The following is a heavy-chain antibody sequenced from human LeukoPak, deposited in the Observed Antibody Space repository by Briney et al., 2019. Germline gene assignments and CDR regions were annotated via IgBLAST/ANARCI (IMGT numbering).Heavy chain of an antibody. J-gene: IGHJ3*02. CDR2: IYYSGST. Sequence: PSETLSLTCTVSGGSIGSSSYYWGWIRQPPGKGLEWIGSIYYSGSTYYNPSLKSRVTISVDTSKNQFSLKLSSVTAADTAVYYCVRYDSSDDAFDIWGQGTMVTVSS. V-gene: IGHV4-39*01. D-gene: IGHD3-22*01. CDR1: GGSIGSSSYY. CDR3: VRYDSSDDAFDI.